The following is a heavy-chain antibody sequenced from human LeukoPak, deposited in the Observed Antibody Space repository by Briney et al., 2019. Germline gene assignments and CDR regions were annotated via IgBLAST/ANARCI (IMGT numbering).Heavy chain of an antibody. Sequence: SETLSLTCTVSGGSISSYHWSWIRQPAGKGLEWIGRIYTSGSTNYNPSLKSRVTMSVDTSKNQFSLKVNSVTAADTAVYYCAREGQLIHYFDYWGQGARVTVPS. D-gene: IGHD6-6*01. CDR1: GGSISSYH. J-gene: IGHJ4*02. V-gene: IGHV4-4*07. CDR3: AREGQLIHYFDY. CDR2: IYTSGST.